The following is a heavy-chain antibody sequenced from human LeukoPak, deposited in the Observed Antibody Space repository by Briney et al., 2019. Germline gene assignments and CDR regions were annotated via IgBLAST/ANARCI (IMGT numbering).Heavy chain of an antibody. V-gene: IGHV3-7*01. J-gene: IGHJ4*02. CDR3: SRSLDY. Sequence: PGGSLRLSCAASGFPFSGYWMDWVRQAPGKGMEWVANINQDGSTQYYAASVKGRFTISRDNAKSSLCLQMNILRAEDTAVYYCSRSLDYLGQGALVTVSS. CDR1: GFPFSGYW. CDR2: INQDGSTQ.